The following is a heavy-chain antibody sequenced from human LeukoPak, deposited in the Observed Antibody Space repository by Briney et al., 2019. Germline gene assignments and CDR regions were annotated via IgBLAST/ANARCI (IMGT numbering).Heavy chain of an antibody. D-gene: IGHD3-3*01. CDR3: ARVVYDFWSAYDY. CDR1: GFSFISCA. V-gene: IGHV3-23*01. CDR2: ISGNGGRT. Sequence: PGGSLRLSCAASGFSFISCAMSWVRQAPGKGLEWVSTISGNGGRTYYADSVKGRFTISRDNSKNTLYLQMNSLRAEDTALYYCARVVYDFWSAYDYWGQGTLVTVSS. J-gene: IGHJ4*02.